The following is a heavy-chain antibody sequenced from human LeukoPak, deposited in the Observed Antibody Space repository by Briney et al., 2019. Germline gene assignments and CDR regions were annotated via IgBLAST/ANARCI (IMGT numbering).Heavy chain of an antibody. CDR2: IYTSGST. J-gene: IGHJ4*02. D-gene: IGHD2-2*01. Sequence: SETLSLTCTISGGCISSYYWSWIRQPAGKGLEWIGRIYTSGSTNYNPSLKSRVTMSVDTSKNQFSLKLSSVSAADTAVYYCARGRPGRDGVLLYFDYWGQGTLVTVSS. CDR3: ARGRPGRDGVLLYFDY. V-gene: IGHV4-4*07. CDR1: GGCISSYY.